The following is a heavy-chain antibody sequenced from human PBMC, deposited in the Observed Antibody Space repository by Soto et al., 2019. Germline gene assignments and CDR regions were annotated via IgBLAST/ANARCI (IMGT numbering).Heavy chain of an antibody. CDR3: AGGPMGYDS. CDR1: RGSMNNYY. D-gene: IGHD3-16*01. CDR2: FYYSGRT. V-gene: IGHV4-59*01. Sequence: PSETLSLTCTVSRGSMNNYYWSWIRQPPGKGLEWIGYFYYSGRTNYNPSLKIRFILSVDPSKNQFSLKLSFVTAADAAVYYCAGGPMGYDSWGQGTLVTVSS. J-gene: IGHJ4*02.